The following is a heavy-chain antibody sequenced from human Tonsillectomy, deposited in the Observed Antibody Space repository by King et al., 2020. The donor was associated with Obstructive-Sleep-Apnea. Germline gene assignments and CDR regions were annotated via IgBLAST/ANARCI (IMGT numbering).Heavy chain of an antibody. CDR3: ATKTDTSDYYQNSK. D-gene: IGHD3-22*01. V-gene: IGHV3-23*04. CDR1: GFTLWSYA. CDR2: ITGSGDRT. Sequence: VQLVESGGDLVQPGGSLRLSCVASGFTLWSYAMSWVRQAPGKGLEWVSTITGSGDRTYDADSVKGRFTVSRDNSKNTLYLQMRSLRPEDTAVYYCATKTDTSDYYQNSKRGQVTMVTVSS. J-gene: IGHJ4*02.